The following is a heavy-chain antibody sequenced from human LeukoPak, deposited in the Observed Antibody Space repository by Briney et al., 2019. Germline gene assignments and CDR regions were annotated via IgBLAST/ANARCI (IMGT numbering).Heavy chain of an antibody. J-gene: IGHJ6*03. D-gene: IGHD2-21*01. V-gene: IGHV3-30*02. Sequence: GGSLRLSCVASGFALSRYGIHWVRQAPGKGLEWVTFLQYDGSVEFYADSVKGRFTISRDNSKNTLYLQMNSLRAEDTAVYYCAKDPIARYYYMDVWGKGTTVTVSS. CDR3: AKDPIARYYYMDV. CDR2: LQYDGSVE. CDR1: GFALSRYG.